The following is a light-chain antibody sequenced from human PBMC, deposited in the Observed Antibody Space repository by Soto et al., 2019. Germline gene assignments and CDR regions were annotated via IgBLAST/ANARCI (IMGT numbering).Light chain of an antibody. CDR3: QQRSNWRST. CDR2: DAS. J-gene: IGKJ5*01. V-gene: IGKV3-11*01. Sequence: EIVLTQSPATLSLSPGERATLSCRASQSVSSYLAWYQQKPGQAPSLLIYDASSRATGIPARFSGSGSGTVFTLTISSLEPEDFAVYYCQQRSNWRSTFGQGTRLEIK. CDR1: QSVSSY.